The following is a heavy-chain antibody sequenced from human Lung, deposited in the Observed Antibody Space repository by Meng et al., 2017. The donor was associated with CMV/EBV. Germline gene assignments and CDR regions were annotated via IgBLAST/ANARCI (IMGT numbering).Heavy chain of an antibody. CDR3: ARELRRASTTLQAVY. Sequence: ASVKVSCKTSGYTFTDYWMHWVRQAPGQGLEWIGFINPKTGDTNSAQKFQGRVALTRDTSIRTAYMELSRLISDDTAVYFCARELRRASTTLQAVYWGQGSXVTVSS. CDR1: GYTFTDYW. J-gene: IGHJ4*01. D-gene: IGHD5/OR15-5a*01. CDR2: INPKTGDT. V-gene: IGHV1-2*02.